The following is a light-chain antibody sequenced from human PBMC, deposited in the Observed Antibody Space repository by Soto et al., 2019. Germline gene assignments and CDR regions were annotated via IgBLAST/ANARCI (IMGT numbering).Light chain of an antibody. Sequence: QSVLTQPPSVSGAPGQRVTISCTGSSSNIGALYDVHWYQQLPGTAPKLLISVNNNRPSGVPDRFSGSKSGTSASLAITGLQAEDEADYYCQSYDSSLIGYVVFGGGTKVTVL. CDR1: SSNIGALYD. J-gene: IGLJ2*01. CDR2: VNN. V-gene: IGLV1-40*01. CDR3: QSYDSSLIGYVV.